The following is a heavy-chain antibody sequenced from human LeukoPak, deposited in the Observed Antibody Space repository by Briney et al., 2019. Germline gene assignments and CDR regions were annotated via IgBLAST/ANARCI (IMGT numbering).Heavy chain of an antibody. J-gene: IGHJ4*02. V-gene: IGHV3-21*01. D-gene: IGHD1-26*01. CDR1: GFTFSSYS. CDR3: ARGQRSTDGFDY. CDR2: ISSSSSYI. Sequence: PGGSLRLSCAASGFTFSSYSMNWVRQAPGKGLEWVSSISSSSSYIYYADSVKGRFTISRDNAKNSLYLRMNSLRAEDTAVYYCARGQRSTDGFDYWGQGTLVTVSS.